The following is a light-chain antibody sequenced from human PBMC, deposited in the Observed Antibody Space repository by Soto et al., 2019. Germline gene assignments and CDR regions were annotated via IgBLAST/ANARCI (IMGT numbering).Light chain of an antibody. CDR3: RTWGTGIRV. CDR1: SGHSSYA. V-gene: IGLV4-69*01. Sequence: QAVVTQSPSASASLGASVKLTCTLSSGHSSYAIAWHQQQPEKGPRYLMKLNSDGSHSKGDGIPDRFSGSSSGAERYLTISCLQSEDEADYYCRTWGTGIRVFVGGTQLTVL. CDR2: LNSDGSH. J-gene: IGLJ2*01.